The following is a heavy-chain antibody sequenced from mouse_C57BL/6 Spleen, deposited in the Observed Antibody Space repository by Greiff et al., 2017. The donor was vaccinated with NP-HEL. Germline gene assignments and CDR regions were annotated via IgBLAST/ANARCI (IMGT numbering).Heavy chain of an antibody. CDR2: ISDGGSYT. V-gene: IGHV5-4*01. Sequence: EVQGVESGGGLVKPGGSLKLSCAASGFTFSSYAMSWVRQTPEKRLEWVATISDGGSYTYYPDNVKGRFTISRDNAKNNLYLQMSHLKSEDTAMYYCAREGALYYGSSLYYFDYWGQGTTLTVSS. CDR1: GFTFSSYA. J-gene: IGHJ2*01. D-gene: IGHD1-1*01. CDR3: AREGALYYGSSLYYFDY.